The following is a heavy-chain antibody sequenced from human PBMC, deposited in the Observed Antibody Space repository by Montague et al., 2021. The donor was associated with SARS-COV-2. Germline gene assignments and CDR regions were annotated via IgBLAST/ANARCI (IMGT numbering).Heavy chain of an antibody. V-gene: IGHV4-39*01. D-gene: IGHD3-3*01. Sequence: SETLSLTCTVSGGSISSSSYYWGWIRQPPGKGLEWIGSIYYSGSTYYNPSLKSRLTISVDTSKNQFSLKLSSVTAADTAVYYCVSLPRITNFGVVIHFDYGGQGTLVTVSS. CDR3: VSLPRITNFGVVIHFDY. CDR1: GGSISSSSYY. J-gene: IGHJ4*02. CDR2: IYYSGST.